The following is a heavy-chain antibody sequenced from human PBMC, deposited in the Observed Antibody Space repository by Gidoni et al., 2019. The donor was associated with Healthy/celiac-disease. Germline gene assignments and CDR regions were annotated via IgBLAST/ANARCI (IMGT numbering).Heavy chain of an antibody. CDR1: GCTVRSYG. J-gene: IGHJ6*03. CDR3: AKGMGYYDSSGYPSFHYMDV. D-gene: IGHD3-22*01. Sequence: QVQLVEAGGGVVQPGRYRRPSGAAPGCTVRSYGLHGVRQAPGKGLGLVAVISYDGSNKYYAASVKGRFTISRDNSKNTLYLQMNSLRAEDTAVYYCAKGMGYYDSSGYPSFHYMDVWGKGTTVTVSS. CDR2: ISYDGSNK. V-gene: IGHV3-30*18.